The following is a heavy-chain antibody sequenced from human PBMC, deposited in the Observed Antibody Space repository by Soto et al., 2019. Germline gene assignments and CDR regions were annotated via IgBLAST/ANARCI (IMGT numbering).Heavy chain of an antibody. D-gene: IGHD3-22*01. J-gene: IGHJ4*02. Sequence: NPSETLSLTCTVSGGSIISSSYCCVWIRQPPWSGLEWIGSIYYSGSTYYNPSLKSRVTISVDTSKNQFSLKLSSVTAADTAVYYCASPHYYDSSGYYYPPFDYWGQGTLVTVSS. V-gene: IGHV4-39*01. CDR3: ASPHYYDSSGYYYPPFDY. CDR1: GGSIISSSYC. CDR2: IYYSGST.